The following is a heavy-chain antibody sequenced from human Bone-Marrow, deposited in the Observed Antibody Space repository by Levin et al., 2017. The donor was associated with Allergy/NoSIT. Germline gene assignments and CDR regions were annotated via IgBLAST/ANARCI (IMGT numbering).Heavy chain of an antibody. J-gene: IGHJ4*02. CDR1: GFTFSNFW. CDR2: IKQDGSGK. V-gene: IGHV3-7*01. Sequence: GGSLRLSCAASGFTFSNFWMSWVRQTPGKGLEWVANIKQDGSGKYYVDSVKGRFTISRDNAKNSLYLHMNSLRAEDSAVYYCARVPVVVVAATPFFDSWGQGTLVTGSS. CDR3: ARVPVVVVAATPFFDS. D-gene: IGHD2-15*01.